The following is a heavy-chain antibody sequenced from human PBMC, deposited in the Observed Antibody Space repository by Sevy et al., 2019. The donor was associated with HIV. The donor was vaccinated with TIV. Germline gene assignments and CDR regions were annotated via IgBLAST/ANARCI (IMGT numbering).Heavy chain of an antibody. Sequence: GGSLRLSCAASGFSFDDYAMHWVRQAPGKGLEWVSLVTWDGGATYYADSVKGRLTIDRDNSKNSLYLQMNSLRTEDTALYYCARDREYSGYGAFDNWGQGTLVTVSS. V-gene: IGHV3-43D*04. CDR1: GFSFDDYA. CDR3: ARDREYSGYGAFDN. J-gene: IGHJ4*02. CDR2: VTWDGGAT. D-gene: IGHD5-12*01.